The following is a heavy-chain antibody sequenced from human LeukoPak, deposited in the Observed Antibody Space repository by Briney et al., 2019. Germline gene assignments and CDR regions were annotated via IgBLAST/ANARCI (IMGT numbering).Heavy chain of an antibody. CDR3: ANGYSADY. D-gene: IGHD5-12*01. V-gene: IGHV3-30*18. CDR1: GFTFSSYG. Sequence: GRSLRLSCAASGFTFSSYGMHWVRQAPGKGLKWVAVISYDGSNKYYADSVKGRFTISRDNSKNTLYLQMNNLRAEDTAVYYCANGYSADYWGQGTLVTVSS. J-gene: IGHJ4*02. CDR2: ISYDGSNK.